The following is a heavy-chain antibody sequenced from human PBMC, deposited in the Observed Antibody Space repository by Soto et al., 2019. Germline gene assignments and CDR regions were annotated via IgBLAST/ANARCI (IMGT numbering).Heavy chain of an antibody. J-gene: IGHJ4*02. V-gene: IGHV2-5*02. CDR3: VHSHVLRWFGFDS. CDR2: IYWDDDK. CDR1: ELSLSTSGVG. D-gene: IGHD3-10*01. Sequence: QITLKESGPTLVEPTQTLTLTCTFSELSLSTSGVGVGWIRQPPGKALEWLALIYWDDDKRYSPSLKSRLTIPKVTSNNQVVLTMTNMVPVDTATYYCVHSHVLRWFGFDSWGQGTLVTVPS.